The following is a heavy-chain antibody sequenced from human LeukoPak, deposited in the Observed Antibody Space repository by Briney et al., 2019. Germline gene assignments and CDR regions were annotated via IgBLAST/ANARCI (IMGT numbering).Heavy chain of an antibody. CDR3: AKDMGDIVLMVYAIDSGFDY. CDR2: ISGDGGST. J-gene: IGHJ4*02. D-gene: IGHD2-8*01. Sequence: GGSLRLSCAASGFTFDDYAMHWVRQAPGKGLEWVSLISGDGGSTYYADSVKGRSTISRDNSKNSLYLQMNSLRTEDTALYYCAKDMGDIVLMVYAIDSGFDYWGQGTLVTVSS. CDR1: GFTFDDYA. V-gene: IGHV3-43*02.